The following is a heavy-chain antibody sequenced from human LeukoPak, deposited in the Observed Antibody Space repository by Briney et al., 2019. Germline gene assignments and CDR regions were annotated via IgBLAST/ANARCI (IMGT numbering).Heavy chain of an antibody. CDR1: GYTFTGFY. Sequence: ASVKVSCKASGYTFTGFYIHWVRQAPGQGLEWMGWIYSESGDTNYAQKFQGWVTMTRDTSISTAYMELSRLTSDDTAVYYCARSAGSAFFDYWGQGTLVTVSS. D-gene: IGHD2-15*01. CDR3: ARSAGSAFFDY. J-gene: IGHJ4*02. CDR2: IYSESGDT. V-gene: IGHV1-2*04.